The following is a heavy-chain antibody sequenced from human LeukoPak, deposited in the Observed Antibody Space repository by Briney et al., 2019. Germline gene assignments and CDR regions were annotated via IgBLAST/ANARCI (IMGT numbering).Heavy chain of an antibody. Sequence: GGSLRLSCAASGFTFSSYGMHWVRQAPGKGLEWVAFIRYDGSNEYYADSVKGRFTISRDNSKNTLYLQMNSLRAEDTAVYYCAKDARYSSGWYYDYWGQGTLVTVSS. CDR1: GFTFSSYG. CDR2: IRYDGSNE. V-gene: IGHV3-30*02. CDR3: AKDARYSSGWYYDY. J-gene: IGHJ4*02. D-gene: IGHD6-19*01.